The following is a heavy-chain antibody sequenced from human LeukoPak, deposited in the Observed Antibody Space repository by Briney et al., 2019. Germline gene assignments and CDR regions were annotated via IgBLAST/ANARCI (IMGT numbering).Heavy chain of an antibody. V-gene: IGHV1-69*01. Sequence: GASVKVSCKASGGTFSSYAISWVRQAPGQGLEWMGGIIPIFGTANYAQKFQGRVTITADESTSTAYMELSSLRSEDTAVYYCAFSRKSGYDYVFDYWGQGTLVTVSS. CDR1: GGTFSSYA. CDR2: IIPIFGTA. CDR3: AFSRKSGYDYVFDY. J-gene: IGHJ4*02. D-gene: IGHD5-12*01.